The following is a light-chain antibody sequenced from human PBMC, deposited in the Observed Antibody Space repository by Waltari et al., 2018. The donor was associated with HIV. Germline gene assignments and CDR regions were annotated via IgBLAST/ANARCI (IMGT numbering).Light chain of an antibody. Sequence: QSALTQPASVSGSPGQSLTIPCTGTSSDVGGYNYVSWYQHHPGKAPKLMISEVSNRPSGVSNRFSGSKSGNTASLTISGLQAEDEADYYCSSYSSSITLYVVFGGGTKLTVL. CDR3: SSYSSSITLYVV. CDR2: EVS. CDR1: SSDVGGYNY. V-gene: IGLV2-14*01. J-gene: IGLJ2*01.